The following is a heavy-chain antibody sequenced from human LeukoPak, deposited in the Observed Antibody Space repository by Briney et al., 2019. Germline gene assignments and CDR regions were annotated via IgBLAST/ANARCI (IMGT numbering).Heavy chain of an antibody. Sequence: PGGALRLSCAASGFTFTDYLMTWVRQAPGKGLEWVSAISGSGGSTYYADSVKGRFTISRDNSKNTLYLQMNSLTDEDTAVYYCARAISGDCSSNSCHKRPLDYWGQGTLVTVSS. J-gene: IGHJ4*02. D-gene: IGHD2-2*02. CDR2: ISGSGGST. CDR3: ARAISGDCSSNSCHKRPLDY. CDR1: GFTFTDYL. V-gene: IGHV3-23*01.